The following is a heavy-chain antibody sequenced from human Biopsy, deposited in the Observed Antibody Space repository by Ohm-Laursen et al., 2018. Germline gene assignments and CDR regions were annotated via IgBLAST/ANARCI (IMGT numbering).Heavy chain of an antibody. CDR1: GFTFSTYT. J-gene: IGHJ4*02. CDR3: ARERGWKSISTIDY. CDR2: ISRTSDFI. Sequence: SLRLSCAAFGFTFSTYTMTWVRQAPGKRLEWVSSISRTSDFIYYADSVMGRFTISRDNAKNSVDLQMNSLRAEDTAVYFCARERGWKSISTIDYWGQGTLVTASS. D-gene: IGHD6-6*01. V-gene: IGHV3-21*01.